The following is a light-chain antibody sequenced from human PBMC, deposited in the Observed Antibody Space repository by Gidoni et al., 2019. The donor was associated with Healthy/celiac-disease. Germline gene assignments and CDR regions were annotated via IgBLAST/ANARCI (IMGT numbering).Light chain of an antibody. CDR2: AAS. V-gene: IGKV1-39*01. J-gene: IGKJ1*01. Sequence: DIQMTQSPSSLSASVGDRVTITCRASQSISSYLNWYQQKPGQAPKLLIYAASSMQSGVPSRFSGSGSGTDFTLTISSLQPEDFATYYCQQSYSTPRTFXHXTKVEIK. CDR1: QSISSY. CDR3: QQSYSTPRT.